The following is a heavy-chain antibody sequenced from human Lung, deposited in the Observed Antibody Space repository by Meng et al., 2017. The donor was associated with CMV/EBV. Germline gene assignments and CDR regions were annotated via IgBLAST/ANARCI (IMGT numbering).Heavy chain of an antibody. CDR1: GFSLSSTGLR. D-gene: IGHD5-18*01. CDR3: ARNSDYYHVMDV. V-gene: IGHV2-70D*14. J-gene: IGHJ6*04. CDR2: IDWHDDK. Sequence: GXXLVXPTQTLTLTCTFSGFSLSSTGLRVNWIRQPPGKALEWLARIDWHDDKLYNTPLKTRLTLSKDTFNNQVVLTMTDMDHVATATYYCARNSDYYHVMDVWGKGNXVNVAS.